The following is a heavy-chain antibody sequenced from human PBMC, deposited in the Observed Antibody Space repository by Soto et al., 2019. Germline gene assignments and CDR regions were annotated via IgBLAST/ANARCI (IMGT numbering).Heavy chain of an antibody. CDR2: IIPIFGKA. Sequence: VQLVQSGAEVKKPGSSVKVSCKASGGTFRSYAINWVRQAPGQGLEWMGGIIPIFGKAGYGQKFQGRVTITADESTTTAYMQLSSLRSEDTAVYYCASVAAKDDYCCMDVWGQGTTVTVSS. CDR3: ASVAAKDDYCCMDV. D-gene: IGHD6-13*01. J-gene: IGHJ6*02. CDR1: GGTFRSYA. V-gene: IGHV1-69*12.